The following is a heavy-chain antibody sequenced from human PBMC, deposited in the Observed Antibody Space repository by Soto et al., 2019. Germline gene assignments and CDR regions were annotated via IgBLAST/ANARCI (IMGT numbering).Heavy chain of an antibody. CDR1: GLSVSSNY. CDR2: IYISGSM. Sequence: QLVETGGGLIQPGGSLRLSCVASGLSVSSNYMTWVRQAPGKGLEWVSVIYISGSMYYGDSVKGRFTISRDKSKNTVYLQMNSLRVEDTAVYYCARDGSGSPPSNAFDVWGQGTMVTVSS. D-gene: IGHD1-26*01. CDR3: ARDGSGSPPSNAFDV. J-gene: IGHJ3*01. V-gene: IGHV3-53*02.